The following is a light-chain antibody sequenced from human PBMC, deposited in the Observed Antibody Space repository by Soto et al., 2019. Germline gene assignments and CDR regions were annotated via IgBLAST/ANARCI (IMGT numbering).Light chain of an antibody. CDR1: SSDVGDYNF. V-gene: IGLV2-14*01. J-gene: IGLJ1*01. Sequence: QSVLTQPASVSGSPGQSITISCTGTSSDVGDYNFVSWYQQHPGKAPKLMIYEVSHRPSGVSNRFSGSKSGNTASLTISGLQADDEADYYCNSYTSSNTLDVFGTGTKVTVL. CDR2: EVS. CDR3: NSYTSSNTLDV.